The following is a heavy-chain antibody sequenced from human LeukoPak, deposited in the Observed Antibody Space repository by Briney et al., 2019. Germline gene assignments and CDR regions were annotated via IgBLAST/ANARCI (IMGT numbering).Heavy chain of an antibody. CDR3: AGGYSDDYGDFYVFDP. CDR1: GGSISSYY. Sequence: SETLSLTCTVSGGSISSYYWSWIRQPPGKGLEWIGYIYYSGSTNYNPSLKSPVTISVDTSKNQFSLKLSSVTAADTAVYYCAGGYSDDYGDFYVFDPWGQGTLVTVSS. D-gene: IGHD4-17*01. J-gene: IGHJ5*02. V-gene: IGHV4-59*01. CDR2: IYYSGST.